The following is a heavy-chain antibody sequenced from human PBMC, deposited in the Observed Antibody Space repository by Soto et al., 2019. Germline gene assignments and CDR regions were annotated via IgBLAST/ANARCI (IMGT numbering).Heavy chain of an antibody. V-gene: IGHV4-30-4*01. J-gene: IGHJ4*02. Sequence: SETLSLTCTVSGGSISSGDYYWSWIRQPPGKGLEWIGYIYYSGSTYYNPSLKSRVTISVDTSKNQFSLKLSSVTAADTAVYYCARIHQTYYDFWSGPYYFDYWGQGTLVTVSS. D-gene: IGHD3-3*01. CDR3: ARIHQTYYDFWSGPYYFDY. CDR1: GGSISSGDYY. CDR2: IYYSGST.